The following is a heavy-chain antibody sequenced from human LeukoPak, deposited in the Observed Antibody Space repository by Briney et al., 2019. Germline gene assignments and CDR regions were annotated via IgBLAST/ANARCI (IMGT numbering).Heavy chain of an antibody. Sequence: GGSLGLSCAASGFTFSDYYMSWIRQAPGKGLEWVSYISSSSSYTNYADSVKGRFTISRDNAKNSLYLQMNSLRAEDTAVYYCAHVLLWFGDPSGAFDIWGQGTMVTVSS. V-gene: IGHV3-11*06. CDR2: ISSSSSYT. CDR1: GFTFSDYY. D-gene: IGHD3-10*01. CDR3: AHVLLWFGDPSGAFDI. J-gene: IGHJ3*02.